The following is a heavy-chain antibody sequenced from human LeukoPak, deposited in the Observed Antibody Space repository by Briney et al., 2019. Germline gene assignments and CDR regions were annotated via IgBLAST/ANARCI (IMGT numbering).Heavy chain of an antibody. CDR3: AVTVTTKNYYYYYYMDV. D-gene: IGHD4-17*01. V-gene: IGHV1-69*05. CDR1: GGTFSSYA. J-gene: IGHJ6*03. Sequence: SVKVSCKASGGTFSSYAISWVRQAPGQGLEWMGRIIPIFGTANYAQKFQGRVTITTDESTSTAYMELGSLRSEDTAVYYCAVTVTTKNYYYYYYMDVWGKGTTVTVSS. CDR2: IIPIFGTA.